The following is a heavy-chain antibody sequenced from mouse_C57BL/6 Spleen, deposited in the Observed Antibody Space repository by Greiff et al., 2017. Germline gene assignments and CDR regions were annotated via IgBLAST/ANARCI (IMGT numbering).Heavy chain of an antibody. V-gene: IGHV5-12*01. D-gene: IGHD1-1*01. J-gene: IGHJ4*01. CDR1: GFTFSDYY. CDR2: ISNGGGST. Sequence: EVQLVESGGGLVQPGGSLKLSCAASGFTFSDYYMYWVRQTPEKRLEWVAYISNGGGSTYYPDTVKGRFTISRDNAKNTLYLQMSRLKSEDTAMYYCARSYYGSPYYAMDYWGQGTSVTVSS. CDR3: ARSYYGSPYYAMDY.